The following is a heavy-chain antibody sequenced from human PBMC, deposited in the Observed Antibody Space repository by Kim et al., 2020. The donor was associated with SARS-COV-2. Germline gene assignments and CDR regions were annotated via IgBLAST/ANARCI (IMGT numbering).Heavy chain of an antibody. CDR2: ISGSGGST. D-gene: IGHD6-13*01. V-gene: IGHV3-23*01. CDR1: GFTFSSYA. CDR3: ANPSRACSSWWQFDY. J-gene: IGHJ4*02. Sequence: GGSLRLSCAASGFTFSSYAMSWVRQAPGKGLEWVSAISGSGGSTYYADSVKGRFTISRDNSKNTLYLQMNSLRAEDTAVYYCANPSRACSSWWQFDYWGQGTLVTVSS.